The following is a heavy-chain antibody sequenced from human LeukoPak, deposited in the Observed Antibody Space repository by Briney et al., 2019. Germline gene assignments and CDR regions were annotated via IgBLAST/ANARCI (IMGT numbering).Heavy chain of an antibody. CDR3: AGTNWNYHY. Sequence: PSETLSLTCTVSGVSISSSNSYWGWIRQPPGKGLEWIGYIYYSGSTNYNPSLKSRVTISVDTSKNQFSLKLSSVTAADTAVYYCAGTNWNYHYWGQGTLVTVSS. J-gene: IGHJ4*02. D-gene: IGHD1-7*01. CDR2: IYYSGST. V-gene: IGHV4-61*05. CDR1: GVSISSSNSY.